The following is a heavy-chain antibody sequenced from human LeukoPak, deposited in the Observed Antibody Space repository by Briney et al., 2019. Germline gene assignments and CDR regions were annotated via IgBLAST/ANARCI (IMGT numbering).Heavy chain of an antibody. D-gene: IGHD6-19*01. V-gene: IGHV3-9*01. CDR1: GFTFDDYA. Sequence: GRSLRLSCAASGFTFDDYAMHWVRQAPGKGLEWVSGISWNSGSIGYADSVKGRFTISRDNAKNSLYLQMNSLRAEDTALYYCAKGPEGIAVAGIDYWGQGTLVTVSS. CDR2: ISWNSGSI. CDR3: AKGPEGIAVAGIDY. J-gene: IGHJ4*02.